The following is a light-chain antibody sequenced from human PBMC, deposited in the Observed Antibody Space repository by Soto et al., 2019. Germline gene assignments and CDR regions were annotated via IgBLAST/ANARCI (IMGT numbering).Light chain of an antibody. CDR3: SSYTGSSTYV. Sequence: QSALTQPASVSGSPGQSITISCTGTSSDVGVDYYVSWYQQHPGKAPKLMIYDVSSRPSGISDRFAGSKSGNTASLTISGIQAEDGADYYCSSYTGSSTYVFGTGTKVTVL. CDR2: DVS. V-gene: IGLV2-14*01. J-gene: IGLJ1*01. CDR1: SSDVGVDYY.